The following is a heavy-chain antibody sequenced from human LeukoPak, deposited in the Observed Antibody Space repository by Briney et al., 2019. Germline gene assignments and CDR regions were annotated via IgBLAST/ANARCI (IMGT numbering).Heavy chain of an antibody. CDR3: ARHGGDHSSGWYSGSFGAFDI. V-gene: IGHV4-59*08. Sequence: KPSETLSLTCTVSGGSVSPYYWSWIRQPPGKGLEWIGYIYYTGSGSTSHNPSLKSRVTISVDTSKNQFSLNLNSVTAADTAVYYCARHGGDHSSGWYSGSFGAFDIWGQGTMVTVSS. CDR1: GGSVSPYY. D-gene: IGHD6-19*01. J-gene: IGHJ3*02. CDR2: IYYTGSGST.